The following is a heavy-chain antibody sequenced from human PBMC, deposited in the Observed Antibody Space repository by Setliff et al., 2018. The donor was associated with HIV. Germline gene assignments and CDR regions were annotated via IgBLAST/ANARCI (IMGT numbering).Heavy chain of an antibody. CDR2: IHYGGYF. V-gene: IGHV4-39*01. CDR1: GDSFKSSRYY. CDR3: ARPALGIGGGSRFDN. J-gene: IGHJ4*02. Sequence: LSLTCTVSGDSFKSSRYYWGWIRQPPGKGLEWIGNIHYGGYFWYSPSLKSRVTISVDTSKNQFPLKLSSVTAADTAVYYCARPALGIGGGSRFDNWGQGIRVTVSS. D-gene: IGHD3-16*01.